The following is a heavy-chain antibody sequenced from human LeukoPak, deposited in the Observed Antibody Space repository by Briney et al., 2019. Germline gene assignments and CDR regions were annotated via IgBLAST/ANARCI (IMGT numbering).Heavy chain of an antibody. J-gene: IGHJ4*02. CDR2: MFYGETT. CDR3: ARVEYQLLTWRHLGDY. CDR1: GDSIRSSGYY. V-gene: IGHV4-39*01. D-gene: IGHD2-2*01. Sequence: RPSETLSLTCIVSGDSIRSSGYYWGWIRQPPGKGLEWIGSMFYGETTSYSPSLQSRVTISLDTSKNQFSLKLTSVTAADTAVYYCARVEYQLLTWRHLGDYWGQGTLVTVSS.